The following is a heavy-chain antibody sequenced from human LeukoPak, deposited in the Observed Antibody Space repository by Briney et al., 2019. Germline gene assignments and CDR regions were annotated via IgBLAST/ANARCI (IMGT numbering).Heavy chain of an antibody. CDR2: ISSSSSYI. CDR1: GFTFSTYS. V-gene: IGHV3-21*01. D-gene: IGHD3-22*01. CDR3: ARDLGQYYDTSDNWFDP. J-gene: IGHJ5*02. Sequence: GGSLRLSCAASGFTFSTYSMNWVRQAPGKGLEWVSSISSSSSYIYYADSVKGRFTISRDNAKNSLFLQMNSLRAEDTAVYYCARDLGQYYDTSDNWFDPWGQGTLVTVSS.